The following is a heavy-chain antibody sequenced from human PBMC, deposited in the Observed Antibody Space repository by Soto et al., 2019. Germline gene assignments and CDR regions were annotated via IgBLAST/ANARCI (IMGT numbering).Heavy chain of an antibody. CDR3: SKSGIVVVPAAPYGMDV. Sequence: GGSLRLSCAASGFTFSSYAMSWVRQAPEKELEWVSAISGSGGSTYYADYVKGRFTISRDNSKNTLYLQMNSLRAEDTAVYYCSKSGIVVVPAAPYGMDVWGQGTTVTVSS. CDR2: ISGSGGST. CDR1: GFTFSSYA. D-gene: IGHD2-2*01. J-gene: IGHJ6*02. V-gene: IGHV3-23*01.